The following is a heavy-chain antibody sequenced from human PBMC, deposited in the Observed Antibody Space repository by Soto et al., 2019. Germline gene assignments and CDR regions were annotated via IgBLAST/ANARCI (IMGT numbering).Heavy chain of an antibody. Sequence: ASVKVSCKASGGTFSSYAISWVRQAPGQGLEWMGGIIPIFGTANYAQKFQGRVTITADESTSTAYMELSSLRSEDTAVYYCARAITMVRGRYYSGMDVWGQGTTVTVSS. J-gene: IGHJ6*02. CDR1: GGTFSSYA. CDR3: ARAITMVRGRYYSGMDV. V-gene: IGHV1-69*13. CDR2: IIPIFGTA. D-gene: IGHD3-10*01.